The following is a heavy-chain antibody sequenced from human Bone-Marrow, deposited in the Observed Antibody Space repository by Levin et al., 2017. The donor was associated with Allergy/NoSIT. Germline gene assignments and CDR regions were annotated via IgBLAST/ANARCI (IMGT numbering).Heavy chain of an antibody. V-gene: IGHV3-21*01. D-gene: IGHD1-26*01. Sequence: GGSLRLSCAASGFTFSRYTMTWVRRTPGKGLEWVSSISTSSNYIYYADSVKGRFTISRDNARKSLYLQMNSLRAEDTAFYHCTRDDGAYSDSSGFDYWGQGILVSVSS. CDR1: GFTFSRYT. CDR3: TRDDGAYSDSSGFDY. J-gene: IGHJ4*02. CDR2: ISTSSNYI.